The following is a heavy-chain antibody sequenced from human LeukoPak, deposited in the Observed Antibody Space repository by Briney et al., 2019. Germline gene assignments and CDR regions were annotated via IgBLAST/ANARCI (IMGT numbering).Heavy chain of an antibody. D-gene: IGHD1-26*01. J-gene: IGHJ6*03. Sequence: GGSLRLSCAASGFTFSSYWIHWVRQAPGKGLVWVSRINSDGSSTSYADSVKGRFTISRDNAKNTLYLQMNSLRAEDTAVYYCAKGSIVGATSYYYLDVWGTGTTVTVSS. CDR2: INSDGSST. V-gene: IGHV3-74*01. CDR3: AKGSIVGATSYYYLDV. CDR1: GFTFSSYW.